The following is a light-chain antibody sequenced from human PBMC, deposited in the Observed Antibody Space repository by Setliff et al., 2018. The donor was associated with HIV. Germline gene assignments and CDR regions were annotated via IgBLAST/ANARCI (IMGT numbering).Light chain of an antibody. Sequence: QSVLTQPASVSGSPGQSITISCTGTSSDVGGYNYVSWYQLHPGKAPKLMLFDVSERPSGVSKRFSCSTSGNTASLTISGLQAEDEANYYCLSHTSRSTYVFGTGTKVTVL. CDR1: SSDVGGYNY. CDR2: DVS. V-gene: IGLV2-14*03. CDR3: LSHTSRSTYV. J-gene: IGLJ1*01.